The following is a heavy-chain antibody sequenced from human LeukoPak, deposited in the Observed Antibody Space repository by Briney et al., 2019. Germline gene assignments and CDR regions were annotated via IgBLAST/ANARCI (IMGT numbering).Heavy chain of an antibody. CDR1: GGSISSYY. V-gene: IGHV4-59*01. D-gene: IGHD6-6*01. J-gene: IGHJ4*02. Sequence: SETLSLTCTVSGGSISSYYWSWIRQPPGKGQEWIGYIYYSGSTNYSPSLKSRVTISVDTSKNQFSLKLSSVTAADTAVYYCARAGYSSSPYFDYWGQGTLVTVSS. CDR2: IYYSGST. CDR3: ARAGYSSSPYFDY.